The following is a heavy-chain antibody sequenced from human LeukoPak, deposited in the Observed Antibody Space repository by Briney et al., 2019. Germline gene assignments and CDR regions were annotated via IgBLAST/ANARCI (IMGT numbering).Heavy chain of an antibody. V-gene: IGHV3-11*01. CDR1: GGSFSGYY. J-gene: IGHJ4*02. CDR2: ISSSGSTI. D-gene: IGHD6-13*01. CDR3: ARDNWRVGYSPD. Sequence: LSLTCAVYGGSFSGYYWSWIRQAPGKGLEWVSYISSSGSTIYYADSVKGRFTISRDNAKNSLYLQMNSLRAEDTAVYYCARDNWRVGYSPDWGQGTLVTVSS.